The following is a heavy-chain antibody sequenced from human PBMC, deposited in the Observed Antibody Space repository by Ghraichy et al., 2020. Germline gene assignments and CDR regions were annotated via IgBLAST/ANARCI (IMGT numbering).Heavy chain of an antibody. Sequence: GGSLRLSCAASGFTFSSYAMSWVRQAPGKGLEWVSAISDNGGSTYYADSVKGRFTISRDNSKNTLYLQMNSLRAEDTAVYYCAKDWGGRYSSGWFRDRLFDFCGQGTRVIGSS. V-gene: IGHV3-23*01. D-gene: IGHD6-19*01. CDR3: AKDWGGRYSSGWFRDRLFDF. J-gene: IGHJ4*02. CDR1: GFTFSSYA. CDR2: ISDNGGST.